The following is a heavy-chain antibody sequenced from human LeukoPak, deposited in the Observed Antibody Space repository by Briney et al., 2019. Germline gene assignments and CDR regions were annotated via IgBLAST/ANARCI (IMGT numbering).Heavy chain of an antibody. Sequence: GGSLRLSCAASGFTFSNAWMSWVRQAPGKGLEWVGRIKSKTDGGTTDYAAPVKGRFTISRDDSKNTLYLQMNSLKTEGTAVYYCTTDPTVTTVYFDYWGQGTLVTVSS. V-gene: IGHV3-15*01. CDR2: IKSKTDGGTT. D-gene: IGHD4-11*01. CDR1: GFTFSNAW. J-gene: IGHJ4*02. CDR3: TTDPTVTTVYFDY.